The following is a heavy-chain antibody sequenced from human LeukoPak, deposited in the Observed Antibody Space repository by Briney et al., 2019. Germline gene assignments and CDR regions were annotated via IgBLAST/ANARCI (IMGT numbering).Heavy chain of an antibody. J-gene: IGHJ4*02. CDR1: GGSISHYY. V-gene: IGHV4-59*01. CDR3: ARVRWKSSGPSYFDY. CDR2: IYYSGPT. Sequence: PSETLSLTCTVSGGSISHYYWSWIRQPPGKGLEWIGYIYYSGPTNYNPSLKSRVTISVDTSKNQFSLKLSSVTAADTAVYYCARVRWKSSGPSYFDYWGQGTLVTVSS. D-gene: IGHD3-22*01.